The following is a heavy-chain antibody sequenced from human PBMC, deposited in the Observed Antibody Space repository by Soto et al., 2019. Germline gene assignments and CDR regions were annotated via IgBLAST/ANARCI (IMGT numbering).Heavy chain of an antibody. D-gene: IGHD6-13*01. V-gene: IGHV3-30*18. J-gene: IGHJ4*02. CDR2: ISYDGSNK. CDR3: AKDYRLYSGSWAGY. CDR1: GFTFSSYG. Sequence: QVQLVESGGGVVQPGRSLRLSCAASGFTFSSYGMHWVRQAPGKGLEWVAVISYDGSNKYYADSVKGRFTISRDNSKNTLYLQMNSLRAEDTAVYYCAKDYRLYSGSWAGYWGQGTLVTVSS.